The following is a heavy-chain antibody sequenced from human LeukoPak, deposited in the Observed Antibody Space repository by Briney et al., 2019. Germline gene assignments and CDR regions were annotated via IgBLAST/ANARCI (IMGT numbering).Heavy chain of an antibody. V-gene: IGHV1-8*01. CDR1: GYTFASYE. D-gene: IGHD6-19*01. J-gene: IGHJ6*02. CDR2: MNPNSGNT. CDR3: ARVGYSSGWFDYYYGMDV. Sequence: ASVKVSCKASGYTFASYEINWVRQDTGQGLEWMGWMNPNSGNTGYAQKFQGRVTMARNTSISTAYMELSSLRSEDTAVYYCARVGYSSGWFDYYYGMDVWGQGTTATVSS.